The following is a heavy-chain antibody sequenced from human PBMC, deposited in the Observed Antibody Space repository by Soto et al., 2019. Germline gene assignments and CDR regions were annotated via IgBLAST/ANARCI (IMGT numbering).Heavy chain of an antibody. Sequence: SVKVACEASGYALTSDAVSWVRQATVQGLEWMGWMNPNSGNTGYAQKFQGRVTMTRNTSISTAYMELSSLRSEDTAVYYCARGLLLWFGEKSYAFDIWGQGTMVTVSS. CDR1: GYALTSDA. J-gene: IGHJ3*02. V-gene: IGHV1-8*01. D-gene: IGHD3-10*01. CDR3: ARGLLLWFGEKSYAFDI. CDR2: MNPNSGNT.